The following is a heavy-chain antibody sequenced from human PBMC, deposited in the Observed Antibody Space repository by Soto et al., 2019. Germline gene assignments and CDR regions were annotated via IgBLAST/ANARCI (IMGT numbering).Heavy chain of an antibody. CDR1: GYTFTSYG. CDR2: ISAYNGNT. V-gene: IGHV1-18*03. Sequence: ASVKVSCKASGYTFTSYGISWVRQAPGQELEWVGWISAYNGNTNYAQKLQGRVTMNTDTSTSTSYMELRSLRSDDVAVYYCARDRGNYGYFDYGGQGTLVTVSS. D-gene: IGHD3-10*01. CDR3: ARDRGNYGYFDY. J-gene: IGHJ4*02.